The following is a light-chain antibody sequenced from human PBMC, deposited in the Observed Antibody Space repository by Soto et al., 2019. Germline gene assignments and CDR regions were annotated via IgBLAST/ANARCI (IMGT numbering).Light chain of an antibody. Sequence: NGTSSDVGGYNYVSWYQHHPGKAPKLMIYDVSNRPSGVSNRFSGSKSGSTASLSISGLQPEDEADYYCSSYRTSNTRQIVCGTGTKVTVL. CDR3: SSYRTSNTRQIV. V-gene: IGLV2-14*03. J-gene: IGLJ1*01. CDR2: DVS. CDR1: SSDVGGYNY.